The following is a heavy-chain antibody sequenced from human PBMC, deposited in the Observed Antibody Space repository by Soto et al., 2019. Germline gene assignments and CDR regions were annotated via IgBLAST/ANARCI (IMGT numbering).Heavy chain of an antibody. J-gene: IGHJ4*02. CDR2: ISYDGSNK. CDR1: GFTFSSYA. V-gene: IGHV3-30-3*01. D-gene: IGHD2-21*02. CDR3: ARDPVAYCGGDCRTFDY. Sequence: QVQLVESGGGVVQPGRSLRLSCAASGFTFSSYAMHWVRQAPGKGLEWVAVISYDGSNKYYADSVKGRFTISRDNSKNTLYLQMTRLRAEDTAVYYCARDPVAYCGGDCRTFDYWGLGALVTVSS.